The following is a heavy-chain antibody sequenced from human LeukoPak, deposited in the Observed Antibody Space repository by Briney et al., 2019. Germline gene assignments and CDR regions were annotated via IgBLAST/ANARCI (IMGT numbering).Heavy chain of an antibody. D-gene: IGHD3-10*01. CDR3: ASTSASG. Sequence: GGSLRLSCAVSGFTFSSYWMHWVRQAPGKGLEWVSRINNDGSSTVYADSVKGRFTISRDNAKNTLYLQMNSLRAEDTAVYYCASTSASGWGQGTLVTVSS. V-gene: IGHV3-74*01. CDR1: GFTFSSYW. CDR2: INNDGSST. J-gene: IGHJ4*02.